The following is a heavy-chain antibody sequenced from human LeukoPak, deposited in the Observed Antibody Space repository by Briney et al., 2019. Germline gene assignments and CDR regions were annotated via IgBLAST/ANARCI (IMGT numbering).Heavy chain of an antibody. CDR3: ARGYCSGGSCYHFES. V-gene: IGHV1-2*02. Sequence: ASVKVSRKTSGYRFSDYYMHWVRQAPGQGLEWMGWINSNTGGTHYAQKFEGRVTMTRDTSISTAYMELSRLKSDDTAVYYCARGYCSGGSCYHFESWGQGTLVTVSS. D-gene: IGHD2-15*01. CDR1: GYRFSDYY. CDR2: INSNTGGT. J-gene: IGHJ4*02.